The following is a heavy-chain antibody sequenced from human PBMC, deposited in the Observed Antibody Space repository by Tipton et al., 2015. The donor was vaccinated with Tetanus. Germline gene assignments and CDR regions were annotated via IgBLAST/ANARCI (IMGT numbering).Heavy chain of an antibody. CDR2: ISGSGATT. D-gene: IGHD2-8*01. J-gene: IGHJ4*02. CDR3: AKDPGCSNGVCYILD. V-gene: IGHV3-23*01. CDR1: GFNFGGSA. Sequence: SLRLSCAASGFNFGGSAIHWVRQAPGKGLEWVSGISGSGATTYYADSVRGRFTISRDNSKNTLYLQMNSLRVEDTAVYYCAKDPGCSNGVCYILDWGQGTLATVSS.